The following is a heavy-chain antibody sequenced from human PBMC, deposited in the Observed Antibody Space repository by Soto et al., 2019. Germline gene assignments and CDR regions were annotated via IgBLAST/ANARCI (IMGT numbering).Heavy chain of an antibody. J-gene: IGHJ4*02. CDR3: AANYGAAAATLNFGH. CDR2: ISYDGSNK. D-gene: IGHD6-13*01. Sequence: GGSLRLSCAASGFTFSSYGMHWVRQAPGKGLEWVAVISYDGSNKYYADSVKGRFTISRDNSKNTLYLQMNSLRAEDTAVYYCAANYGAAAATLNFGHWGQGTLVTVSS. CDR1: GFTFSSYG. V-gene: IGHV3-30*03.